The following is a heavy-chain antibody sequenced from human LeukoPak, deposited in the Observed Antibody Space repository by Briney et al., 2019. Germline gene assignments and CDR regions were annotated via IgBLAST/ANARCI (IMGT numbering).Heavy chain of an antibody. CDR3: ATVSMNGEAHYFDY. CDR2: FDPEDGET. V-gene: IGHV1-24*01. CDR1: GYTLTELS. J-gene: IGHJ4*02. Sequence: ASVKVSCKVSGYTLTELSIHWVRQAPGKGLEWMGGFDPEDGETIYAQKFQGRVTMTEDTSTDTAYMELSSLRSEDTAVYYCATVSMNGEAHYFDYWGQGTLVNVLS. D-gene: IGHD3-10*02.